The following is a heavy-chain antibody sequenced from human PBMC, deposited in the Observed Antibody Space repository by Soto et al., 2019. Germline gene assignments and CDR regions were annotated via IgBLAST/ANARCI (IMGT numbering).Heavy chain of an antibody. Sequence: EELLLESGGGLVQPGGSLRLSCAASGFPFSSYAMTWVRQAPGKGLEWVSAISGSGGSTYYPDSVKGRFTISRDNSKNTLYLQMNSLRAEDTAVYYCAKTVTFDCWGQGTLVTVSS. CDR3: AKTVTFDC. CDR1: GFPFSSYA. J-gene: IGHJ4*02. V-gene: IGHV3-23*01. D-gene: IGHD4-17*01. CDR2: ISGSGGST.